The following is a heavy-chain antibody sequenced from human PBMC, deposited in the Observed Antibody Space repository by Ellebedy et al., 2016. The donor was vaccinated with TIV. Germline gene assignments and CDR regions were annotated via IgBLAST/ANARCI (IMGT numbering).Heavy chain of an antibody. J-gene: IGHJ6*02. CDR2: ISFAGNHK. D-gene: IGHD5-24*01. CDR1: GFTFRDYV. V-gene: IGHV3-30-3*01. Sequence: GGSLRLXCAASGFTFRDYVMHWVHQAPGRGLEWVAAISFAGNHKHYADAVQGRFTISRDNPKNTLYLQMNSLTSEDTAVYYCARLMEVATVVYYYGMDVWGQGTTVTVSS. CDR3: ARLMEVATVVYYYGMDV.